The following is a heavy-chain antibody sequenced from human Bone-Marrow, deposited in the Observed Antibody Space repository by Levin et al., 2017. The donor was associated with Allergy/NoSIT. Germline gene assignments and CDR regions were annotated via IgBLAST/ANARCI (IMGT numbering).Heavy chain of an antibody. CDR3: ARSPAVAGNPLSEDWHFDL. V-gene: IGHV3-33*01. CDR1: GFTFSDFG. CDR2: IWYDGSHK. D-gene: IGHD6-19*01. Sequence: GESLKISCAASGFTFSDFGMHWVRQAPGKGLEWVAVIWYDGSHKYYVDSVKGRFTISRDNWKSTLFLHVNSLRVEDTAVYYCARSPAVAGNPLSEDWHFDLWGRGTLVTVSS. J-gene: IGHJ2*01.